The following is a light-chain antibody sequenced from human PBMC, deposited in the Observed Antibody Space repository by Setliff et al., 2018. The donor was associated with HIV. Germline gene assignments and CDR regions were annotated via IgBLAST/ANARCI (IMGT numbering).Light chain of an antibody. CDR1: RSNIGAGYD. CDR2: GNS. J-gene: IGLJ1*01. V-gene: IGLV1-40*01. Sequence: QSVLTQPPSVSGAPGQRVTISCTGSRSNIGAGYDVQWYQQLPGTAPKLVMFGNSNRPSGVSNRFSASKSGNIASLTISGLQAEDEAEYYCCSYAGASIQYIFGVGTKVTVL. CDR3: CSYAGASIQYI.